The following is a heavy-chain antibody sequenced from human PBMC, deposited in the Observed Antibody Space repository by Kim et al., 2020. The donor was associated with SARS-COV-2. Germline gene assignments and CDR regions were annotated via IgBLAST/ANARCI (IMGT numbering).Heavy chain of an antibody. CDR3: ARGRYPPYGMDV. V-gene: IGHV4-34*01. J-gene: IGHJ6*02. CDR2: INHSGST. Sequence: SETLSLTCAVYGGSFSGYYWSWIRQPPGKGLEWIGEINHSGSTNYNPSLKSRVTISVDTSKNQFSLKLSSVTAADTAVYYCARGRYPPYGMDVWGQGTTVTVSS. CDR1: GGSFSGYY. D-gene: IGHD1-20*01.